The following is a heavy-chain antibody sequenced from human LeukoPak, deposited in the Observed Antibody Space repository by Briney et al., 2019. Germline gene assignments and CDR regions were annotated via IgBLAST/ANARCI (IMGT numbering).Heavy chain of an antibody. D-gene: IGHD3-10*01. CDR2: INAGNGNT. V-gene: IGHV1-3*01. Sequence: ASVTVSCKASGYTFRSYAIHWVRQAPGQRLEWMGWINAGNGNTNYAQKLQGRVTITRDTSASTAYMELSSLRSEDTAVYYCATMMVRGAVWAFDIWGQGTMVTVSS. CDR3: ATMMVRGAVWAFDI. CDR1: GYTFRSYA. J-gene: IGHJ3*02.